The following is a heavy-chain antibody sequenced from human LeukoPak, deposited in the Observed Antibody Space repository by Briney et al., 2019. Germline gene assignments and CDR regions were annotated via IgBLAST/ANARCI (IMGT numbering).Heavy chain of an antibody. CDR1: GYTFTNYD. D-gene: IGHD3-3*01. CDR2: ISAYNGNT. V-gene: IGHV1-18*01. CDR3: ARYHPTNYDFWSGYLDY. Sequence: ASVKVSCKASGYTFTNYDISWVRQAPGQGLEWMGWISAYNGNTNYAQKLQGRVTMTTDTSTSTAYMELRSLRSDDTAVYYCARYHPTNYDFWSGYLDYWGQGTLVTVSS. J-gene: IGHJ4*02.